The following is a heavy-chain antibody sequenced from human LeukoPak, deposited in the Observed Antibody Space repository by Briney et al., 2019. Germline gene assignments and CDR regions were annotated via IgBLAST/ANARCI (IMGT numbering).Heavy chain of an antibody. D-gene: IGHD2-2*01. CDR1: GYTFTSYY. CDR2: INPSGGST. CDR3: ARVSLPLKGYCSSISCYRSRSPLDY. Sequence: ASVKVSCKASGYTFTSYYMHWVRQAPGQGLEWMGIINPSGGSTSYAQKFQGRVTMTRDTSTSTVYMELSSLRSEDTAVYYCARVSLPLKGYCSSISCYRSRSPLDYWGQGTLVTVSS. J-gene: IGHJ4*02. V-gene: IGHV1-46*01.